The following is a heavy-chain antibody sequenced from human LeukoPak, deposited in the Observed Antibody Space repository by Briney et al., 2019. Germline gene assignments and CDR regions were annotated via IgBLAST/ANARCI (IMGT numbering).Heavy chain of an antibody. Sequence: PGGSLRLSCATSRFIFSSYWMTWVRQAPGKGLEWVAVIWYDGSNKYYADSVKGRFTISRDNSKNTLYLQMNSLRAEDTAVYYCARARTGTNYYYYGMDVWGQGTTVTVSS. CDR1: RFIFSSYW. CDR2: IWYDGSNK. D-gene: IGHD1/OR15-1a*01. CDR3: ARARTGTNYYYYGMDV. J-gene: IGHJ6*02. V-gene: IGHV3-33*08.